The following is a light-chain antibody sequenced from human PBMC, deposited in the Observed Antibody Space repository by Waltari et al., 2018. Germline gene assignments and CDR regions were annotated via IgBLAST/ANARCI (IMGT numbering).Light chain of an antibody. CDR1: QGVSSY. CDR2: DAS. V-gene: IGKV3-11*01. J-gene: IGKJ4*01. CDR3: QQRSNWPGLT. Sequence: EIVLTQSPATLSLSPGERAPLSCRASQGVSSYLAWYQQKPGQAPRLVIDDASNRATGIPARFSGSGSGTDFTLTISSLEPEDFAVYYCQQRSNWPGLTFGGGTKVEIK.